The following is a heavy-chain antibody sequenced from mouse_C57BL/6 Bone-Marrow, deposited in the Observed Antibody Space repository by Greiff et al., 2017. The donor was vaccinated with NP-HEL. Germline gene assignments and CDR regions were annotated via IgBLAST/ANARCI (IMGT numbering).Heavy chain of an antibody. D-gene: IGHD1-1*01. CDR2: INPNNGGT. CDR1: GYTFTDYN. CDR3: ARPITTVRYFDV. V-gene: IGHV1-18*01. J-gene: IGHJ1*03. Sequence: EVQLQQSGPELVKPGASVKIPCKASGYTFTDYNMDWVKQSHGKSLEWIGDINPNNGGTIYNQKFKGKATLTVDKSSSTAYMELRSLTSEDTAVYYCARPITTVRYFDVWGTGTTVTVSS.